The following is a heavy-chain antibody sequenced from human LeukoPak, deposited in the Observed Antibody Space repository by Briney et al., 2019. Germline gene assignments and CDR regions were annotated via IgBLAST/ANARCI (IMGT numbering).Heavy chain of an antibody. V-gene: IGHV4-39*01. CDR3: ARYVAYGSGKYYFDY. CDR2: INYSGST. J-gene: IGHJ4*02. D-gene: IGHD3-10*01. CDR1: GGSVSSTTYY. Sequence: PSETLSLTCTVSGGSVSSTTYYWSWIRQPPGKGLEWIASINYSGSTYYNPSLKSRVTISVDTSENQFSLKLSSVIAADTAVYYCARYVAYGSGKYYFDYWGQGTLVTVSS.